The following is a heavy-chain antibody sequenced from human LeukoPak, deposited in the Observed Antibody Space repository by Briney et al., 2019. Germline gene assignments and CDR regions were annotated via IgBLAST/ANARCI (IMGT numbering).Heavy chain of an antibody. V-gene: IGHV4-34*01. D-gene: IGHD6-13*01. CDR3: ARGGGIETSYSSSWYYFDY. Sequence: SETLSLTCAVYGGSFSGYYWSWIRQPPGKGLEWIGEINHSGSTNYNPSLKSRVTISVDTSKNQFSLKLSSVTAADTAVYYCARGGGIETSYSSSWYYFDYWGQGTLVTVSS. CDR2: INHSGST. J-gene: IGHJ4*02. CDR1: GGSFSGYY.